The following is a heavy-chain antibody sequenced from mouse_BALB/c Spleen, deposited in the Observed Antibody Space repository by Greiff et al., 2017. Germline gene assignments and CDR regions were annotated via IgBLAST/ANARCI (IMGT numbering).Heavy chain of an antibody. Sequence: QVQLQQSGAELARPGASVKMSCKASGYTFTSYTMHWVKQRPGQGLEWIGYINPSSGYTNYNQKFKDKATLTVDKSSSTAYMQLSSLTSEDSAYYYCARSNSYAMDYWGQGTSVTVSS. CDR1: GYTFTSYT. CDR3: ARSNSYAMDY. J-gene: IGHJ4*01. D-gene: IGHD4-1*02. CDR2: INPSSGYT. V-gene: IGHV1-4*01.